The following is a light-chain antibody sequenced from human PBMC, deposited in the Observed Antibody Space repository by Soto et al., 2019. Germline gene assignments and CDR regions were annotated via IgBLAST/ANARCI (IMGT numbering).Light chain of an antibody. V-gene: IGKV3-15*01. CDR3: QPYNNWPLT. Sequence: EIVMTQSPATLSVSPGERATLSCRASQSVNINLAWYQQKPGQAPRLLIFGASSRANGIPARFSGSRSGAEFTLTINSLQSEDFAVYYCQPYNNWPLTFGGGTKVDIK. J-gene: IGKJ4*01. CDR2: GAS. CDR1: QSVNIN.